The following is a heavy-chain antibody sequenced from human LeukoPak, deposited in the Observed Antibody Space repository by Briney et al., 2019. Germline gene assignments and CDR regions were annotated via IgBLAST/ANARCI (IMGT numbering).Heavy chain of an antibody. V-gene: IGHV3-48*01. CDR1: GFTFSSYS. CDR3: ARYRFVVGATDSFDM. J-gene: IGHJ3*02. D-gene: IGHD1-26*01. CDR2: ISSSSSTI. Sequence: GGSLRLSCAASGFTFSSYSMNWVRQAPGKGLEWVSYISSSSSTIYYTDSVKGRFTISRDNAKNSLYLQMNSLRAEDTAVYYCARYRFVVGATDSFDMWGQGTTVTVSS.